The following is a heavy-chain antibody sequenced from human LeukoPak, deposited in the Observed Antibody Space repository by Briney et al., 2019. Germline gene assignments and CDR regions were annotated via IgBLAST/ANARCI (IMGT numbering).Heavy chain of an antibody. CDR2: IYWDDDK. CDR3: AQSRYSFTFDY. D-gene: IGHD5-18*01. V-gene: IGHV2-5*02. J-gene: IGHJ4*02. CDR1: GFSLSTNGLG. Sequence: ESGPTLVNPTQTLTLTCTFSGFSLSTNGLGVGWIRQPPGKALEWLGIIYWDDDKRYSPSLKSRLTITKDTSKNQVVLTMTNMDPVDTATYYCAQSRYSFTFDYWGQGTLVTVSS.